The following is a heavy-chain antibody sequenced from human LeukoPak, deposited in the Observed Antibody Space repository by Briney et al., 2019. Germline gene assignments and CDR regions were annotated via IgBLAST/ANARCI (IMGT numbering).Heavy chain of an antibody. CDR3: VRVHSSGWYSSSYFDY. Sequence: SETLSLTCAVYGGSFSGYYWSWIRQPPGKGLEWIGEINHSGSTNYNPSLKSRVTISVDTSKNQFSLKLSSVTAADTAVYYCVRVHSSGWYSSSYFDYWGQGTLVTVSS. CDR2: INHSGST. V-gene: IGHV4-34*01. CDR1: GGSFSGYY. D-gene: IGHD6-19*01. J-gene: IGHJ4*02.